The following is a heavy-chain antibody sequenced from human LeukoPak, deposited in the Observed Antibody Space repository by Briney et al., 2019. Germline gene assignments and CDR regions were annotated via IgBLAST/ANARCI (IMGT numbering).Heavy chain of an antibody. Sequence: GEPLKISCEGSGYMVSNYWIGWVRQMPGKGLEWMGIIYPGDSDTRHSPSFQGQVTISADKSISTAYLQWSSLKASDTAMYYCARGENYYDSSGYYLWGDIWGQGTMVTVSS. CDR1: GYMVSNYW. V-gene: IGHV5-51*01. D-gene: IGHD3-22*01. CDR2: IYPGDSDT. J-gene: IGHJ3*02. CDR3: ARGENYYDSSGYYLWGDI.